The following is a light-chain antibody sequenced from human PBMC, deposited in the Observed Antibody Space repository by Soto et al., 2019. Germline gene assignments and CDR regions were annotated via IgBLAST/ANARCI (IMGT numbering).Light chain of an antibody. CDR2: DNN. V-gene: IGLV1-51*01. CDR3: GTWDSSLSAVV. J-gene: IGLJ2*01. CDR1: SSNIGNNY. Sequence: QSVLTQPPSVSGAPGQRVTISCSGRSSNIGNNYVSWYQQLPGTAPKLLIYDNNKRPSGIPDRFSGSKSGTSATLGITGLQTGDEANFYCGTWDSSLSAVVFGGGTKLTVL.